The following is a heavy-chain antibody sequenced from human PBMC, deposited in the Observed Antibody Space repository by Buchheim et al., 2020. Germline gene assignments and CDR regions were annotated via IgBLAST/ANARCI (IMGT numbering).Heavy chain of an antibody. J-gene: IGHJ6*04. Sequence: VQLQESGPGLVKPSQTLSLTCTVSGASVSSGRYYWSWIRQPAGKGLEWIGRIHTNGLTNYSPSPESRVTLSVDTSKNQFSLRRSSVTAADAAVYYCTRDPLMAAADFNCYYGMDVGGKET. V-gene: IGHV4-61*02. D-gene: IGHD6-13*01. CDR3: TRDPLMAAADFNCYYGMDV. CDR1: GASVSSGRYY. CDR2: IHTNGLT.